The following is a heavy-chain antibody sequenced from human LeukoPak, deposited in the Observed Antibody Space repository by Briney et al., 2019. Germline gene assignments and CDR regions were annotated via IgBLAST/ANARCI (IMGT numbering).Heavy chain of an antibody. J-gene: IGHJ4*02. CDR3: ARLPTMVRGVIIPFDY. Sequence: SETLSLTCAVYGGSFSGYYWSWIRQPPGKGLEWIGEINHSGSTNYNPSLKSRVTISVDTSKNQLSLKLSSVTAADTAVYYCARLPTMVRGVIIPFDYWGQGTLVTVSS. D-gene: IGHD3-10*01. V-gene: IGHV4-34*01. CDR2: INHSGST. CDR1: GGSFSGYY.